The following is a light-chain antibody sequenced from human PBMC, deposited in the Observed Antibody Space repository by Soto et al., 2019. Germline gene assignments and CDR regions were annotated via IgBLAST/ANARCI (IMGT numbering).Light chain of an antibody. CDR2: LNRDGSH. J-gene: IGLJ2*01. CDR1: RGHSDYG. V-gene: IGLV4-69*01. Sequence: QLVLTQSPSASAPLGASVKLTCTLSRGHSDYGIAWHHQQPAKGPRYLMKLNRDGSHNRGDGIPDRFSGSSSGAERYLTISSLQSDDEADYYCQTWDTVVVFGGGTKLTVL. CDR3: QTWDTVVV.